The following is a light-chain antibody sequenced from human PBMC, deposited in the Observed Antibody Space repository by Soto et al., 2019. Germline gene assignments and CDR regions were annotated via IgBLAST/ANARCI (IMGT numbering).Light chain of an antibody. CDR1: SGDVGGSNH. CDR3: CSDAGTYTFV. Sequence: QSALTQPRSVSGSPGQSVTISCTGTSGDVGGSNHVSWYQHHPGKAPKFLIYDVTKRPSGVPDRFSGSKSGNTASLTISGLQPEDEADYYCCSDAGTYTFVFGTGTKVT. V-gene: IGLV2-11*01. CDR2: DVT. J-gene: IGLJ1*01.